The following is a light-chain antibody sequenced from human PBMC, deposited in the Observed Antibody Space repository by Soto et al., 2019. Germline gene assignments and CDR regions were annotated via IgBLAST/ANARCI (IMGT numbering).Light chain of an antibody. J-gene: IGKJ1*01. CDR2: QAS. CDR1: QSISSW. CDR3: QQYDGYPWT. Sequence: DIQMTQSPFTLSASVGDRVTITCRASQSISSWLAWYQQKAGSAPKLLIYQASTLQTGVPSRFSGSGSGTEFTLTISSLQPDDFATYYCQQYDGYPWTFGQGTKVELK. V-gene: IGKV1-5*03.